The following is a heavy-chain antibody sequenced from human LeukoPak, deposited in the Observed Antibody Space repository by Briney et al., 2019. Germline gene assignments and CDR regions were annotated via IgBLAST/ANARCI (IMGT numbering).Heavy chain of an antibody. D-gene: IGHD5-12*01. CDR3: ARGRGYSGYDYDY. CDR2: IYSGGST. Sequence: PGGSLRLSCAAPGFTVSSNYMSWVRQAPGKGLEWVSVIYSGGSTYYADSVKGRFTISRDNSKNTLYLQMNSLRVEDTAVYYCARGRGYSGYDYDYWGQGTLVTVSS. CDR1: GFTVSSNY. V-gene: IGHV3-66*01. J-gene: IGHJ4*02.